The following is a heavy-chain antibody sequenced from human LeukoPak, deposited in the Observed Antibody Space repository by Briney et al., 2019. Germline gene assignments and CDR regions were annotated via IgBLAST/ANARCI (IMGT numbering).Heavy chain of an antibody. CDR3: ARATNTMVRGVTLDY. D-gene: IGHD3-10*01. J-gene: IGHJ4*02. CDR2: IYYSGST. Sequence: SDTLSLTCTVSGGSISSYYWSWIRQPPGKGLEWIGYIYYSGSTNYNPSLKSRVTISVDTSKNQFSLKLSSVTAADTAVYYCARATNTMVRGVTLDYWGQGTLVTVSS. V-gene: IGHV4-59*01. CDR1: GGSISSYY.